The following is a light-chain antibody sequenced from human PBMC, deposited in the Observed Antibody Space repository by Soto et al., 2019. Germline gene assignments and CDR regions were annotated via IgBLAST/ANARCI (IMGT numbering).Light chain of an antibody. Sequence: EIVLTQSPGTLSLSPGERATLSCRASQSVSSSYLAWYQQKPGQAPRLLIYRASSRATGIPDRFSGSGSGTDFTLTISRLEPEDFAVYYCQQYGNSPIPFGQGTRLEIK. J-gene: IGKJ5*01. CDR3: QQYGNSPIP. CDR1: QSVSSSY. V-gene: IGKV3-20*01. CDR2: RAS.